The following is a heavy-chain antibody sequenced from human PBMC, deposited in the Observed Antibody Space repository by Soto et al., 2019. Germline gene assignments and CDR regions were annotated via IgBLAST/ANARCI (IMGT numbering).Heavy chain of an antibody. CDR2: IIPIFGTA. J-gene: IGHJ4*02. CDR3: AAKGGATLGVDY. V-gene: IGHV1-69*01. Sequence: QVQLVQSGAEVKKPGSSVKVSCKASGGTFSSYAISWVRQAPGQGLEWMGGIIPIFGTANYAQKLQGRVTITADEYTSTDYMELSSLRSEDTAVYYCAAKGGATLGVDYWGQGTLVTVSS. CDR1: GGTFSSYA. D-gene: IGHD1-26*01.